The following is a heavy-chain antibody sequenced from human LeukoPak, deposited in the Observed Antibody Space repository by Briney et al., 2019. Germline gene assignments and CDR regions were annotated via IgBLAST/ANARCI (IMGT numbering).Heavy chain of an antibody. CDR1: GWTFSGYY. J-gene: IGHJ2*01. CDR2: INHGGGT. Sequence: SETLTLTCAAYGWTFSGYYRSWIRQPPGKGLEWIGEINHGGGTNHNPSLKSRVTISVDTSKKQFSLKLSSVTAADTAVYYCARRLIVVGPWYFDLWGRGTLVTVSS. D-gene: IGHD3-22*01. CDR3: ARRLIVVGPWYFDL. V-gene: IGHV4-34*01.